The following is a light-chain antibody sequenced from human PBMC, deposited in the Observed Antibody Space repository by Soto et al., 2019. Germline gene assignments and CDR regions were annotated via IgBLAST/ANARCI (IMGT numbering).Light chain of an antibody. J-gene: IGLJ1*01. CDR1: SGDIGSYNR. Sequence: QPVLTQPASVSGSPGQSITISCTGTSGDIGSYNRVSWYQQHPGKAPKLIIYEVTDRPSGVSNRFSGSKSGNTASLTISGLQAEDEAEYYCSSYTNINTRACVFGTGTKV. V-gene: IGLV2-14*01. CDR3: SSYTNINTRACV. CDR2: EVT.